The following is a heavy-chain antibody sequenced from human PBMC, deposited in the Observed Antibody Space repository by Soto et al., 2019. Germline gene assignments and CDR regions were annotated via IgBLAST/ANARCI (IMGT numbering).Heavy chain of an antibody. Sequence: QPGGSLRLSCTASGFTFGDYAMSWVRQAPGKGLEWVGFIRSKAYGGTTEYAASVKGRFTISRDDSKSIAYLQMNSLKTEDTAVYYCTRDGLLGSGWYPNWFDPWGQGTLVTVSS. CDR2: IRSKAYGGTT. CDR3: TRDGLLGSGWYPNWFDP. D-gene: IGHD6-19*01. J-gene: IGHJ5*02. CDR1: GFTFGDYA. V-gene: IGHV3-49*04.